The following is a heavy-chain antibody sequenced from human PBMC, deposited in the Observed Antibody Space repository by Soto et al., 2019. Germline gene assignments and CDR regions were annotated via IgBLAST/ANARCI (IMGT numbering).Heavy chain of an antibody. J-gene: IGHJ4*02. D-gene: IGHD2-2*01. V-gene: IGHV1-8*01. CDR3: ARDSGDCSSTSCSPFDY. CDR2: MNPNSGNT. CDR1: GYTFTSYD. Sequence: ASVKVSCKASGYTFTSYDINWVRQATGQGLEWMGWMNPNSGNTGYAQKFQGRVTMTRNTSISTAYMELSSLRSEDTAVYYCARDSGDCSSTSCSPFDYWGQGTLVTVSS.